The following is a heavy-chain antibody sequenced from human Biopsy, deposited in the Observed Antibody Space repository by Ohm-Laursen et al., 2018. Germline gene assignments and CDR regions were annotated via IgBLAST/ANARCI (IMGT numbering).Heavy chain of an antibody. D-gene: IGHD1-14*01. V-gene: IGHV4-4*07. Sequence: GTLSLTCTVSGGSLSSYSWSWIRQPAGKGLEWIGQIYTSGITNYNPSLKSRVTMSVDTSKNKFSLRVSSVTAADTAVYYCARDRDRRGWFDPWGQGTLVTVFS. CDR3: ARDRDRRGWFDP. J-gene: IGHJ5*02. CDR2: IYTSGIT. CDR1: GGSLSSYS.